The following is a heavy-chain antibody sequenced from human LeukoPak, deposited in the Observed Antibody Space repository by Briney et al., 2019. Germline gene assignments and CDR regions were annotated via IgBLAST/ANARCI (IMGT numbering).Heavy chain of an antibody. D-gene: IGHD4-23*01. CDR3: AREPLKKYGGNSDYFDY. V-gene: IGHV3-30-3*01. CDR1: GFTFSSYA. J-gene: IGHJ4*02. Sequence: GGSLRLSCAASGFTFSSYAMYWVRQAPGKGLEWVAVISYDGSNKYYADSVKGRFTISRDNSKNTLYLQMNSLRAEDTAVYYCAREPLKKYGGNSDYFDYWGQGTLVTVSS. CDR2: ISYDGSNK.